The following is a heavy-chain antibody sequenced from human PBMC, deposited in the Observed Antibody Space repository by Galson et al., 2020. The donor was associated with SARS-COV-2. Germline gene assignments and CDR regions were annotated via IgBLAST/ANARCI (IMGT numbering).Heavy chain of an antibody. CDR3: DYSRSLVGSFDY. J-gene: IGHJ4*02. CDR2: IYWDDDK. CDR1: GFSLSTSGVS. Sequence: AGPTLVKPTQTLTLTCTFSGFSLSTSGVSVGWIRQPTGKALEWLSLIYWDDDKRYSPSLKSRLTITKDTPKNQVDLTMTNMDPVDTATYYFDYSRSLVGSFDYWGQGTLVTVSS. D-gene: IGHD3-10*01. V-gene: IGHV2-5*02.